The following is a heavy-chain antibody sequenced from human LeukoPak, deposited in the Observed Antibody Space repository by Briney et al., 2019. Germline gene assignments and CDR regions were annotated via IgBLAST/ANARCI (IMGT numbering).Heavy chain of an antibody. CDR2: ISSSDSTI. V-gene: IGHV3-48*03. Sequence: GGSLRLSCAASGFTFSSYEMNWVRQAPGKGLEWVSYISSSDSTIYYADSVKGRFTISRDNAKNTLYLQMNSLRAEDTAVYYCAKSGGGNSEGENYWGQGTLVTVSS. D-gene: IGHD4-23*01. J-gene: IGHJ4*02. CDR3: AKSGGGNSEGENY. CDR1: GFTFSSYE.